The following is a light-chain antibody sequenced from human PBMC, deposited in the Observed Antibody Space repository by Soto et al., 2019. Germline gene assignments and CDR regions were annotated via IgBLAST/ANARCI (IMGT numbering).Light chain of an antibody. J-gene: IGKJ2*01. CDR2: GAF. V-gene: IGKV3-15*01. Sequence: EIVMTQSPATLSVSPGERATLSCRASQSVSSNLAWYQQKPGQAPRLLIYGAFTRATGIPARFSGSGSGTEFTLTISSLQSEDFAVYYCQQHNHWPSFGQGTNLEIK. CDR3: QQHNHWPS. CDR1: QSVSSN.